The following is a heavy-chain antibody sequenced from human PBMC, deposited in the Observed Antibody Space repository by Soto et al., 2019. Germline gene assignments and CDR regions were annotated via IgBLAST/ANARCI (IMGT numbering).Heavy chain of an antibody. J-gene: IGHJ4*02. V-gene: IGHV4-39*01. Sequence: PSETLSLTCTVSGGSTSSSTNYWGWLRQPPGKGLEGIGSIYYTGTTSYNPSLASRVTISVDTSKNQFSLSSSSVTAADTAVYYYGKHTQWDPLVYWGQGMLVIVSS. CDR2: IYYTGTT. CDR3: GKHTQWDPLVY. D-gene: IGHD1-26*01. CDR1: GGSTSSSTNY.